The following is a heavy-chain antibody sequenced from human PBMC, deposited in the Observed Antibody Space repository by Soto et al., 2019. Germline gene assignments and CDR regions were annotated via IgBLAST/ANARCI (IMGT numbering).Heavy chain of an antibody. CDR1: GGSISSYY. J-gene: IGHJ4*02. CDR3: ARRYGYSFDY. CDR2: IYYSGST. V-gene: IGHV4-59*08. D-gene: IGHD1-1*01. Sequence: SETLSLTCTVSGGSISSYYWSWIRQPPGKGLEWIGYIYYSGSTNYNPSLKSRVTISVDTSKNQFSLKLSSVTAADTAVYDCARRYGYSFDYWGQGTLVSVSS.